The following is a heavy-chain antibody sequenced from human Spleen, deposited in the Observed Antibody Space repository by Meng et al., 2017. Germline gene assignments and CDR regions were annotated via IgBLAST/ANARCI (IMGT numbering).Heavy chain of an antibody. Sequence: QVQLVQSGAEVKKPGASVKVSCKPSGYTFPDYWLHWVRRAPGQGLEWMGRIDPKSGDTHYAQRFQGRVTMTGDTSISTAYMELSGLKSDDTAMYYCARDEDISAAGKLFGDYWGHGTLVTVSS. V-gene: IGHV1-2*06. CDR2: IDPKSGDT. D-gene: IGHD6-13*01. J-gene: IGHJ4*01. CDR1: GYTFPDYW. CDR3: ARDEDISAAGKLFGDY.